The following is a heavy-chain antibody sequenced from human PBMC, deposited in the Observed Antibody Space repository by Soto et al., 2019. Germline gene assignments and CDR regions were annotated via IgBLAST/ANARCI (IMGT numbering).Heavy chain of an antibody. CDR3: VSDGGYGHASVHSS. J-gene: IGHJ5*02. D-gene: IGHD5-18*01. Sequence: QAQLVESRGGVVQPGRSLRLSCAASGFTFSSYAMHWVRQAPGTVLEWVAVISYDGGLQHYADSVKGRFTISRDNSKNMVFLQKNSLRAEDTAVYYCVSDGGYGHASVHSSWGQGTLVSVSS. CDR2: ISYDGGLQ. V-gene: IGHV3-30*04. CDR1: GFTFSSYA.